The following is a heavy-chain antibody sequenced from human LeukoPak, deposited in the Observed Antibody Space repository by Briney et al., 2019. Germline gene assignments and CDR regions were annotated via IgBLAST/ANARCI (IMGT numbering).Heavy chain of an antibody. V-gene: IGHV3-74*01. CDR1: GLAFSAYK. D-gene: IGHD2-15*01. Sequence: GGSLRLSCAASGLAFSAYKMLWVRQAPRKGLVWVSRISTDGYTTDYADFVQGRFTASRDNTKNTWSLEMNSLRAEDTAVYYCVVGGSPGYWGQGTLVTVSS. J-gene: IGHJ4*02. CDR3: VVGGSPGY. CDR2: ISTDGYTT.